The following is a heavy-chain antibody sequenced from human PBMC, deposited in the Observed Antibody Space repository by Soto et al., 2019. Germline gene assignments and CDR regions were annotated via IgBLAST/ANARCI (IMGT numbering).Heavy chain of an antibody. D-gene: IGHD2-15*01. J-gene: IGHJ4*02. V-gene: IGHV3-48*01. CDR3: AKDRCSGGSCYSIVH. CDR1: GFTFSAYS. CDR2: IGSATNIV. Sequence: GGSLRLSCGASGFTFSAYSMNWVRQAPGKGLEWVSYIGSATNIVHYTDSVKGRFTISRDNSKNTLYLQMNSLRAEDTAVYYCAKDRCSGGSCYSIVHWGQGTLVTVSS.